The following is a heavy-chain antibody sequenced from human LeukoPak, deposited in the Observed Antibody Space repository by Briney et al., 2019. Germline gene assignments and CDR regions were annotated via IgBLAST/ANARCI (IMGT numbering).Heavy chain of an antibody. CDR3: AREEGPGATLDY. CDR2: ISYDGSNK. CDR1: GFTFSSYA. V-gene: IGHV3-30-3*01. J-gene: IGHJ4*02. D-gene: IGHD1-26*01. Sequence: GRSLRLSCAASGFTFSSYAMHWVRQAPGKGLEWVAVISYDGSNKYYADSVKGRFTISRDNSKNTLYLQMNSLRAEDTAVYYCAREEGPGATLDYWGQGTLVTVSS.